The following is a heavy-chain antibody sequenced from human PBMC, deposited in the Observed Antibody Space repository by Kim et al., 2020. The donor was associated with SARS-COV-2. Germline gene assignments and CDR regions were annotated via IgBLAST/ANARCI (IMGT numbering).Heavy chain of an antibody. D-gene: IGHD3-10*01. Sequence: GGSLRLSCAASGFTFSSYAMSWVRQAPGKGLEWVSAISGSGGSTYYADSVKGRFTISRDNSKNTLYLQMNSLRAEDTAVYYCAKDSGYYGSVSREYYFDYWGEGRLVTVSS. CDR3: AKDSGYYGSVSREYYFDY. CDR1: GFTFSSYA. V-gene: IGHV3-23*01. CDR2: ISGSGGST. J-gene: IGHJ4*02.